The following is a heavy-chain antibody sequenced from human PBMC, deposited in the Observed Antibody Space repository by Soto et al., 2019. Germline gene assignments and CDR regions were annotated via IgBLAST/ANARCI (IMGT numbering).Heavy chain of an antibody. J-gene: IGHJ6*02. CDR1: GFTFTSSA. V-gene: IGHV1-58*01. CDR3: AAFLCSSTSCYGYYGMDV. Sequence: GPPVKVSCKASGFTFTSSAVQWVRQARGQRLEWIGWIVVGSGNTNYAQKFQERVTITRDMSTSTAYMELSSLRSEDTAVYYCAAFLCSSTSCYGYYGMDVWGQGTTVTVSS. D-gene: IGHD2-2*01. CDR2: IVVGSGNT.